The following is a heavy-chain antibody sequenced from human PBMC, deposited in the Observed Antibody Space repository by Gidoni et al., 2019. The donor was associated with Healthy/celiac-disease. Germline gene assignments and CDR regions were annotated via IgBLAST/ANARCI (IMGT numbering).Heavy chain of an antibody. CDR2: IKQDGSEK. Sequence: EVQLVESGGGLVQPGGSLRLSCAASGFPFSSYWMSWVRQAPGKGLEWVANIKQDGSEKYYVDSVKGRFTISRDNAKNSLYLQMNSLRAEDTAVYYCARVDYYGSGSYYLDYWGQGTLVTVSS. J-gene: IGHJ4*02. D-gene: IGHD3-10*01. CDR3: ARVDYYGSGSYYLDY. V-gene: IGHV3-7*03. CDR1: GFPFSSYW.